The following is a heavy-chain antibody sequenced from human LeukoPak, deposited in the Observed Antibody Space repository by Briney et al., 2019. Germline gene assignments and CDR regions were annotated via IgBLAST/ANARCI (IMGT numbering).Heavy chain of an antibody. CDR3: GKDVRDIVVLIDTYMY. V-gene: IGHV3-23*01. CDR1: GFMFNKYG. J-gene: IGHJ4*02. D-gene: IGHD2-21*01. Sequence: GGSLRLSCVASGFMFNKYGMSWVRQAPGKGLEWVSVISGGGGRTYYGDSVKGRFTISRDNSKNTVYLQMNSLRAEDTAVYYCGKDVRDIVVLIDTYMYWGQGTLVTVSS. CDR2: ISGGGGRT.